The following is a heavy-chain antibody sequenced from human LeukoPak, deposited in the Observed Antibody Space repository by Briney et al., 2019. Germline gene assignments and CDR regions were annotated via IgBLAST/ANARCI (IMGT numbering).Heavy chain of an antibody. CDR2: IIPILGIA. Sequence: SVKVSCKASGGTFSSYAISWVRQAPGQGLEWMGRIIPILGIANYAQKFQGRVTITADKSTSTAYMELSSLRSEDTAVYYCARGWFGESRAFDYWGQGTLVTVSS. CDR3: ARGWFGESRAFDY. J-gene: IGHJ4*02. V-gene: IGHV1-69*04. CDR1: GGTFSSYA. D-gene: IGHD3-10*01.